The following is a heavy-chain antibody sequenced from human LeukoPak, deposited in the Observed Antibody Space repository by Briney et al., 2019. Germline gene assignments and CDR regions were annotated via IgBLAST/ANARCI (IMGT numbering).Heavy chain of an antibody. V-gene: IGHV4-61*02. CDR2: IPAGGRT. CDR3: AREQDYDFWSGYSGTDY. D-gene: IGHD3-3*01. J-gene: IGHJ4*02. CDR1: GASIASGSYH. Sequence: PSETLSLTCAISGASIASGSYHWDWIRQPAGSRPEYIGRIPAGGRTNYNPSLKSRLTISMDTSKNHVSLRLSSVTAADTAVYYCAREQDYDFWSGYSGTDYWGQGTLVTVSS.